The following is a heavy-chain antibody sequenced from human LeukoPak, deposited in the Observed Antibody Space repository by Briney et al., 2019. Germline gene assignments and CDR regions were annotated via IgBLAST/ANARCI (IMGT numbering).Heavy chain of an antibody. Sequence: GRSLRLSCVASGFTFEDYAMHWVRQAPGKGLEWVSGISWNSGSIGYADSVKGRFTISRDNAKNSLYVQMNSLRAEDMALYYCAKGGSYYELDYWGRGTLVTVSS. CDR2: ISWNSGSI. CDR1: GFTFEDYA. J-gene: IGHJ4*02. D-gene: IGHD1-26*01. CDR3: AKGGSYYELDY. V-gene: IGHV3-9*03.